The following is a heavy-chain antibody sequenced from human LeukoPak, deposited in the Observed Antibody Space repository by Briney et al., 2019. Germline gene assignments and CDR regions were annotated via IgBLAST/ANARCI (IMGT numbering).Heavy chain of an antibody. V-gene: IGHV4-59*01. J-gene: IGHJ4*02. CDR3: ARMYSGTSYYFDY. CDR2: IYYTGST. Sequence: SETLSLTCTVSSGSITGYYWSWIRQPPGEGLEWIGYIYYTGSTNYNPSLKSRVTMSLDTSKNHFSLQLSSVTAADTAVYYCARMYSGTSYYFDYWGQGTLVTVSS. D-gene: IGHD1-26*01. CDR1: SGSITGYY.